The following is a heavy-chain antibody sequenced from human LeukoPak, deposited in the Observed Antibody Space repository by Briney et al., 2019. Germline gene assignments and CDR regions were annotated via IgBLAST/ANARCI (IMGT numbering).Heavy chain of an antibody. D-gene: IGHD3-3*01. Sequence: PSETLSLTCTVSGGSISSYYWSWIRQPAGKGLEWIGRIYTSGSTNYNPSLKSRVTMSVDTSKNQFSLKLSSVTAADTAVYYCAREAITIFGVVRTQTTYGPHRFDPWGQGTLVTVSS. V-gene: IGHV4-4*07. J-gene: IGHJ5*02. CDR2: IYTSGST. CDR1: GGSISSYY. CDR3: AREAITIFGVVRTQTTYGPHRFDP.